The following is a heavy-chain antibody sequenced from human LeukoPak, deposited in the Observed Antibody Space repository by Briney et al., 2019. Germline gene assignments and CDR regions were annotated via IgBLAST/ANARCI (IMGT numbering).Heavy chain of an antibody. Sequence: TSETLSLTCTVSGGSISSYYWSWIRQPAGEGLEWIGRIYTSGSTNYNPSLKSRVTMSVDTSKNQFSLKLSSVTAADTAVYYCAREDSRGMCSSTSCYLYYYYGMDVWGQGTTVTVSS. CDR3: AREDSRGMCSSTSCYLYYYYGMDV. V-gene: IGHV4-4*07. CDR1: GGSISSYY. D-gene: IGHD2-2*01. CDR2: IYTSGST. J-gene: IGHJ6*02.